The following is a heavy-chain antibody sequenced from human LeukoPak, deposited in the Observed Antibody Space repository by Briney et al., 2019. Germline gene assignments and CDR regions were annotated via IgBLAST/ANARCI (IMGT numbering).Heavy chain of an antibody. CDR2: ISYDGSNE. J-gene: IGHJ6*03. CDR3: ARDFRANYYYYMDV. Sequence: GGSLRVSCAASGFTFSSYGMHWVRQAPGKGLEWVAVISYDGSNENYADSVKGRFTISRDNTKNTLYVQMNSLRAEDTALYYCARDFRANYYYYMDVWGKGTTVTVSS. V-gene: IGHV3-30*03. CDR1: GFTFSSYG.